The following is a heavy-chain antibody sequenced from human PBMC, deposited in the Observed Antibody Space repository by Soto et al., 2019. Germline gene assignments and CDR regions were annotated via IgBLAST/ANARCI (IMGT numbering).Heavy chain of an antibody. CDR2: ISYDGSNK. CDR1: GFTFSSYA. CDR3: ARERYCSGGSCYWGYYYYGMDV. D-gene: IGHD2-15*01. V-gene: IGHV3-30-3*01. J-gene: IGHJ6*02. Sequence: QVQLVESGGGVVQPGRSLRLSCAASGFTFSSYAMHWVRQAPGKGLEWAAVISYDGSNKYYADSVKGRFTISRDNSKNTLYLQMNSLRAEDTAVYYCARERYCSGGSCYWGYYYYGMDVWGQGTTVTVSS.